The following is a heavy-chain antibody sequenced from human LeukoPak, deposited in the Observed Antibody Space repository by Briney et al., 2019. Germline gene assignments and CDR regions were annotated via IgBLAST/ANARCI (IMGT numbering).Heavy chain of an antibody. CDR3: ARGQGGSGSQHNRFDP. D-gene: IGHD3-10*01. J-gene: IGHJ5*02. Sequence: SETLSLTCAVYGGSFSGYYWSWIRQPPGKGLEWIGEINHSGSTNYNPSLKSRVTISVDTSKNQFSLKLSSVTAADTAVYHCARGQGGSGSQHNRFDPWGQGTLVTVSS. V-gene: IGHV4-34*01. CDR2: INHSGST. CDR1: GGSFSGYY.